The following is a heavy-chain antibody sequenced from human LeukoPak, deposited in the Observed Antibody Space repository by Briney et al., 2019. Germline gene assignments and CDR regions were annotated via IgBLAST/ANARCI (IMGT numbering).Heavy chain of an antibody. CDR3: ARSRQASGLFSS. Sequence: SETLSLTCTVSGGSISSYYWSWIRQPPGKGLEWIGCIYDRGPAHYNPSLKSRFTISVDRPKNQFFLNVTSLTAADTAVYYCARSRQASGLFSSWGQGTLVVVSS. CDR1: GGSISSYY. CDR2: IYDRGPA. D-gene: IGHD3-10*01. J-gene: IGHJ5*02. V-gene: IGHV4-59*12.